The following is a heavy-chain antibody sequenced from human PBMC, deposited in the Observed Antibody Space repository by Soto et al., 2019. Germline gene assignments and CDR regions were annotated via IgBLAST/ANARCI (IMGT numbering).Heavy chain of an antibody. J-gene: IGHJ4*02. CDR1: GFTFSSYA. V-gene: IGHV3-23*01. CDR3: AKLSGRYFDWSYFDY. CDR2: ISGSGGST. Sequence: GSLRLSCAASGFTFSSYAMSWVRQAPGKGLEWVSAISGSGGSTYYADSVKGRFTISRDNSKNTLYLQMNSLRAEDTAVYYCAKLSGRYFDWSYFDYWGQGTLVTVSS. D-gene: IGHD3-9*01.